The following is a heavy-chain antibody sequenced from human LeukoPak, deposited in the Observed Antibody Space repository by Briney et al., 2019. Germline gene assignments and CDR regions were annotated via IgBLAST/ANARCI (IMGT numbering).Heavy chain of an antibody. CDR1: GFTFSSYA. D-gene: IGHD3-22*01. J-gene: IGHJ6*02. CDR2: IKQDGSEK. CDR3: ARVHYTADYYDSSGYSYGMDV. V-gene: IGHV3-7*01. Sequence: PGGSLRLSCAASGFTFSSYAMSWVRQAPGKGLEWVANIKQDGSEKYYVDSVKGRFTISRDNAKNSLYLQMNSLRAEDTAVYYCARVHYTADYYDSSGYSYGMDVWGQGTTVTVSS.